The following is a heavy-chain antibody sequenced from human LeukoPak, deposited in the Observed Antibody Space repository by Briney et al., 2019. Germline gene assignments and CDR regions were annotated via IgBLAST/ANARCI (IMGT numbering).Heavy chain of an antibody. V-gene: IGHV4-38-2*02. CDR2: IYHSGST. D-gene: IGHD2-15*01. CDR1: GYSISSGYY. Sequence: SETLSLTCTVSGYSISSGYYWGWIRQPPGKGLEWIGSIYHSGSTYYNPSLKSRVTISVDTSKNQFSLKLSSVTAADTAVYYCARDEPVMSDVVVVAANRGGFDYWGQGTLVTVSS. J-gene: IGHJ4*02. CDR3: ARDEPVMSDVVVVAANRGGFDY.